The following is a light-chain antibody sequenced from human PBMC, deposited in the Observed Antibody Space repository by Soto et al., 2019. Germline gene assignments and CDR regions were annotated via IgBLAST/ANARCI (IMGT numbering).Light chain of an antibody. CDR3: QQYGSSPIFT. CDR1: QSVSSSY. Sequence: EIVLTQSPGNLSLSPGERATLSCRASQSVSSSYLAWYQQKPGQAPRLLIYCASSRATGIPARFSGSGSGTDVNLTISSLEPEDFAVYYCQQYGSSPIFTFGPGTKVDIK. V-gene: IGKV3-20*01. CDR2: CAS. J-gene: IGKJ3*01.